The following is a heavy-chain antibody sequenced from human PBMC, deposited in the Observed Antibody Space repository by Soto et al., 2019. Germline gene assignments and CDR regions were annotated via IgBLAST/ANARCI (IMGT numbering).Heavy chain of an antibody. J-gene: IGHJ6*03. V-gene: IGHV3-49*03. Sequence: GGSLRLSCTASGFTFGDYAMSWFRQAPGKGLEWVGFIRSKADGGTTEYAAAGKGRFTIARDDFKSIAYLQMNSLKTEDTAVYYCTRDRIFVVVAATRYSYYYMDVWGKGTTVTLSS. CDR3: TRDRIFVVVAATRYSYYYMDV. CDR1: GFTFGDYA. D-gene: IGHD2-15*01. CDR2: IRSKADGGTT.